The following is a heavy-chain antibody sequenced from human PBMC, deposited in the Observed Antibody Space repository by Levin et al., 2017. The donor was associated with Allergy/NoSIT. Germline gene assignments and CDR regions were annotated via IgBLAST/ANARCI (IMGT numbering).Heavy chain of an antibody. CDR2: IYWDDDK. CDR3: AHTYYGSGLGAFDS. J-gene: IGHJ3*02. D-gene: IGHD3-10*01. V-gene: IGHV2-5*02. CDR1: GFSLNTSAVG. Sequence: SGPTLVKPTQTLTLTCTFSGFSLNTSAVGVGWIRQPPGKALEWLALIYWDDDKRYSSSLENRLTITKDTSKKQVVLIMTNMDPVDTATYYCAHTYYGSGLGAFDSWGQGTMVTVSS.